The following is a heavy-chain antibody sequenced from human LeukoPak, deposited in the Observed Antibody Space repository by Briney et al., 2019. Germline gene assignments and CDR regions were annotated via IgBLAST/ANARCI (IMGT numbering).Heavy chain of an antibody. J-gene: IGHJ6*03. V-gene: IGHV3-23*01. Sequence: PGGSLRLSCAASGFTFSSYAMSWVRQAPGKGLEWVSAISGSGGSTYYADSVKGRFTISRDNSKNTLYLQMSGLRAEDTAVYYCAANSGSYYYYYYYMDVWGKRTTVTVSS. CDR2: ISGSGGST. CDR3: AANSGSYYYYYYYMDV. CDR1: GFTFSSYA. D-gene: IGHD1-26*01.